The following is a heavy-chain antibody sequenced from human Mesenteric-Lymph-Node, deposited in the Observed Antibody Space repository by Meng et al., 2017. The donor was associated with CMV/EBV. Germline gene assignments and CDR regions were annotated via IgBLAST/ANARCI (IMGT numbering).Heavy chain of an antibody. CDR3: AKAPYCSTTSCYWYFDL. J-gene: IGHJ2*01. CDR2: ISWSSDNI. CDR1: RFTFEDYA. V-gene: IGHV3-9*01. D-gene: IGHD2-2*01. Sequence: SLKISCAASRFTFEDYAMHWVRLGPGKGLEWVSSISWSSDNIGYADAVKGRFTFSRDNAKNSLYLQMNSLRAEDTAVYYCAKAPYCSTTSCYWYFDLWGRGTLVTVSS.